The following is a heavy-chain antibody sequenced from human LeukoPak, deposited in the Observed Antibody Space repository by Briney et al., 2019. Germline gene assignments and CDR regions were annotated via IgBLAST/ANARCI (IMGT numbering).Heavy chain of an antibody. CDR1: GGSISSSSSY. J-gene: IGHJ4*02. D-gene: IGHD6-19*01. V-gene: IGHV4-39*07. CDR2: IYYSGST. CDR3: ARGLAFFDY. Sequence: PSETLSLTCTVSGGSISSSSSYWGWIRQAPWKGLEWIGSIYYSGSTYYNPSLKSRVTISVDTSKNQFSLKLSSVTAADTAVYYCARGLAFFDYWGQGTLVTVSS.